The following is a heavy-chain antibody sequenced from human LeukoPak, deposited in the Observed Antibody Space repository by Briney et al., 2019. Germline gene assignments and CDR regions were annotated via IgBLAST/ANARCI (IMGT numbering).Heavy chain of an antibody. J-gene: IGHJ4*02. V-gene: IGHV3-23*01. CDR3: ARGSRRVGDYFDY. CDR2: IADNGAT. D-gene: IGHD4-17*01. CDR1: GFTFSRSA. Sequence: GGSLRLSCAASGFTFSRSAMTWVRQAPGKGPEWVSGIADNGATYYADSVKGRFTISRDNSKNTLYLQMNSLRAEDTAVYYCARGSRRVGDYFDYWGQGTLVTVSS.